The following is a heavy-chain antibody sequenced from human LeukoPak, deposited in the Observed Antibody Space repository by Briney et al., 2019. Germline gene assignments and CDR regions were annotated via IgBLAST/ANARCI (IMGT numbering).Heavy chain of an antibody. CDR3: ATGPKDTAMDY. V-gene: IGHV5-51*01. CDR2: IYPGESDI. J-gene: IGHJ4*02. CDR1: GYSFPNYW. D-gene: IGHD5-18*01. Sequence: GESLKISCKGSGYSFPNYWIGWVRQMPGKGLEWMGLIYPGESDIRYSPSFQGQVTISADKSISTAYLQWSSLKASDTAMYYCATGPKDTAMDYWGQGTLVTVSS.